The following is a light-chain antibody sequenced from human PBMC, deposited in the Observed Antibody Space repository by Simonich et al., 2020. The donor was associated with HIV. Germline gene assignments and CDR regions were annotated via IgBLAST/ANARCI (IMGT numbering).Light chain of an antibody. V-gene: IGLV3-27*01. CDR3: YSAADNNGV. CDR1: VLAKKY. J-gene: IGLJ3*02. CDR2: KYI. Sequence: SYELTQPSSVSVSPGQTARITCSGDVLAKKYARWFQQKPGQAPVLVIYKYIERPSGIPERFSGSSSGTTVTLTISGAQVEDEADYYCYSAADNNGVFGGGTKLTVL.